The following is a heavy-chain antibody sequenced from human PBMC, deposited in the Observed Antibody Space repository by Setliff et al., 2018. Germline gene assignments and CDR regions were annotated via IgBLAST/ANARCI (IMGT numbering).Heavy chain of an antibody. J-gene: IGHJ4*02. Sequence: GGSLSLSCAASGFTFSNYVIYWVRQAPGKGLEWVELITKDGGNKFYANSVKGRFTISRDNSKNTVYLQMNTLRSEDTAIYYCARDLIDRGLGYWGQGTLVTVSS. CDR2: ITKDGGNK. CDR3: ARDLIDRGLGY. D-gene: IGHD3-10*01. CDR1: GFTFSNYV. V-gene: IGHV3-30-3*01.